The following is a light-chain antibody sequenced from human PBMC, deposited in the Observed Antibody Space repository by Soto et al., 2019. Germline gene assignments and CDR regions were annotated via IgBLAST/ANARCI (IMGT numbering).Light chain of an antibody. CDR2: GAS. J-gene: IGKJ4*01. Sequence: EKVMTQSPATLSVSPGERATLSCRASQNVNSNLVWYQQKPGQAPRLLIYGASTRATGIPARFSGSASGTEFTLTISSPQSEDFAVYYCQQCDDWPLTFGGGTKVDIK. CDR3: QQCDDWPLT. V-gene: IGKV3-15*01. CDR1: QNVNSN.